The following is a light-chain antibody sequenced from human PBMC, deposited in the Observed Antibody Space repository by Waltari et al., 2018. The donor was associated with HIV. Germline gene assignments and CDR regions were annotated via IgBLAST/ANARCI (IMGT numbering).Light chain of an antibody. V-gene: IGLV1-44*01. CDR3: SSWDGSLFGVT. CDR1: ASNLGTNP. Sequence: QSVLTQPPSASGTPGQTVTISCSGSASNLGTNPVNWYQQFPGTAPKLLIYTNSQRPSGVPDRFSGSKSGTSASLAISGLQSEDEAVYYCSSWDGSLFGVTFGGGTKVTVL. J-gene: IGLJ2*01. CDR2: TNS.